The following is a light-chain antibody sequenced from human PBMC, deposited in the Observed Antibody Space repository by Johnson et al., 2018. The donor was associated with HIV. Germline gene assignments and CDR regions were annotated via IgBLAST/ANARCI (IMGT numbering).Light chain of an antibody. CDR3: GTWDSSLSAYV. Sequence: QSVLTQPPSVSAAPGQKVTISCSGSNSNIGNNYVSWYQQLPGTAPKLLIYYNNKRPSGIPDRFSGSKSGTSATLGITGLQTGDEADYFCGTWDSSLSAYVFVTGTKVTVL. CDR2: YNN. CDR1: NSNIGNNY. V-gene: IGLV1-51*01. J-gene: IGLJ1*01.